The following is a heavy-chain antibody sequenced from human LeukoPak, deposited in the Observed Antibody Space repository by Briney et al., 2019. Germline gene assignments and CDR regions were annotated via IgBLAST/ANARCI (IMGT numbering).Heavy chain of an antibody. V-gene: IGHV4-59*01. D-gene: IGHD4-17*01. CDR1: GGSISGYY. CDR3: ARAYGDYVDS. J-gene: IGHJ4*02. CDR2: IYYRGMT. Sequence: SETLSLTCTVSGGSISGYYWSWIRQPPGKGLEWIGYIYYRGMTTYNPSFKSRVTISLDTPKNQFSLKPSSVTAADTAVYYCARAYGDYVDSWGQGTLVTVSS.